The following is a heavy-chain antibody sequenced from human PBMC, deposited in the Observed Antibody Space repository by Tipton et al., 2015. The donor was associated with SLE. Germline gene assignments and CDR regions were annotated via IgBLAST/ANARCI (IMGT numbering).Heavy chain of an antibody. CDR3: ARELLSPMTTVHWYFDL. J-gene: IGHJ2*01. CDR1: GGSINVYY. CDR2: VSISGNT. V-gene: IGHV4-4*07. Sequence: LRLSCSVSGGSINVYYRSWIRQPAGKGLEWIGRVSISGNTNYNPSLKSRVTMSLDTSKNQLSLELTSVTAADTAVYYCARELLSPMTTVHWYFDLWGRGTLVTVSS. D-gene: IGHD4-11*01.